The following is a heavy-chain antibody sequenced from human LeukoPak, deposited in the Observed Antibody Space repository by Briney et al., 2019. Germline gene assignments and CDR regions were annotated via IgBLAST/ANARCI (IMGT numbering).Heavy chain of an antibody. CDR3: ASPLLYYYDSSGYRDY. CDR1: GFTFSSYA. Sequence: PGGSLRLSCAASGFTFSSYAMSWVRQAPGKGLEWVSAISGSGGSTYYADSVKGRFTISRDNSKNTLYLQMNSLRAEDTAVYYCASPLLYYYDSSGYRDYWGQGTLATVSS. CDR2: ISGSGGST. J-gene: IGHJ4*02. D-gene: IGHD3-22*01. V-gene: IGHV3-23*01.